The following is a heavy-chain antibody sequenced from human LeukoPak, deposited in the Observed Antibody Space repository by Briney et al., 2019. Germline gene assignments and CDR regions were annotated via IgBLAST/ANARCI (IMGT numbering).Heavy chain of an antibody. J-gene: IGHJ4*02. CDR2: VYSSGGT. D-gene: IGHD3-10*01. Sequence: SETLSLTCSVSGDSISNYYWTWIRQPPGKGLEWIGYVYSSGGTNYNPSLKSRVTMSIDTSKNQFSLELRSVTAADTAVYFCARERSGLGYFDYWGQGALVTVSS. CDR3: ARERSGLGYFDY. CDR1: GDSISNYY. V-gene: IGHV4-59*01.